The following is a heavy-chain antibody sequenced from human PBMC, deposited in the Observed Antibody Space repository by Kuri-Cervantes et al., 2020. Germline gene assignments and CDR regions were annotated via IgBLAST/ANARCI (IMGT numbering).Heavy chain of an antibody. Sequence: ETLSLTCAASGFTFSSYSMNWVRQAPGKGLGWVSSISSSSNYIYYADSVKGRFTISRDNAKNSLYLQMNSLRAEDTAVYYCARDQGVAGATLLDYWGQGALVTVSS. J-gene: IGHJ4*02. D-gene: IGHD1-26*01. CDR1: GFTFSSYS. CDR3: ARDQGVAGATLLDY. CDR2: ISSSSNYI. V-gene: IGHV3-21*01.